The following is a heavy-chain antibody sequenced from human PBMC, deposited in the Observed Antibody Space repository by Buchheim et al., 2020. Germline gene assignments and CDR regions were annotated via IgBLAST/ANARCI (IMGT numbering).Heavy chain of an antibody. CDR2: ISYDGSNK. CDR1: GFTFSSYG. Sequence: QVQLVESGGGVVQPGRSLRLSCAASGFTFSSYGMHWVRQAPGKGLEWVAVISYDGSNKYYADSVKGRFTISRDNSKNTLYLQMNSLRAEDTAVYYCAKVPGSLEHPLGDYWGQGTL. D-gene: IGHD1/OR15-1a*01. J-gene: IGHJ4*02. CDR3: AKVPGSLEHPLGDY. V-gene: IGHV3-30*18.